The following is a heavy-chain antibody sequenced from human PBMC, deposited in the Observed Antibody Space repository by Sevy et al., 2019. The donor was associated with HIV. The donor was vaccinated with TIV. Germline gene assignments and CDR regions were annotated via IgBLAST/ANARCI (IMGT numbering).Heavy chain of an antibody. CDR1: GFTFDDYA. CDR3: AKDYDSSGWYGEYYFDY. D-gene: IGHD6-19*01. V-gene: IGHV3-9*01. Sequence: GGSLRLSCAASGFTFDDYAMHWVRQAPGKGLEWVSGISWNSGSIGYADSVKGRFTISGDNAKNSLYLQMNSLRAEDTALYYCAKDYDSSGWYGEYYFDYWGQGTLLTVSS. J-gene: IGHJ4*02. CDR2: ISWNSGSI.